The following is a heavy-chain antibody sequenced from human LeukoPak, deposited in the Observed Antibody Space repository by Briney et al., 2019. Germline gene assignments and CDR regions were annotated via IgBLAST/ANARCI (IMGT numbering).Heavy chain of an antibody. J-gene: IGHJ2*01. V-gene: IGHV4-38-2*01. CDR3: AMVVSQAAPDWYMDV. CDR2: VNVHGTR. CDR1: GHPIDNRHY. Sequence: PSETLSLNCDVSGHPIDNRHYRGWIRQPPGGGLHWIGHVNVHGTRAYNATVRCRVAISTEASQCRFSLRLTSVTDADAAIYCCAMVVSQAAPDWYMDVWGGGTVVIVSS. D-gene: IGHD2-21*01.